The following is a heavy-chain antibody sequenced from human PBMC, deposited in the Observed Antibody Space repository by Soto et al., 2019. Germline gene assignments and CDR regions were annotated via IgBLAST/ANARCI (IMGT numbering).Heavy chain of an antibody. CDR2: ISWSSGTI. Sequence: SLRLSCAAAGFNFDDYAMHWVRQAPGKGLEWVSSISWSSGTIDYADSVKGRFTVSRDNGKHVLYLQMNSLRAEDTALYFCAKDKVGAPQYYGMDVWGQGTTVTVSS. V-gene: IGHV3-9*01. CDR3: AKDKVGAPQYYGMDV. J-gene: IGHJ6*02. D-gene: IGHD1-26*01. CDR1: GFNFDDYA.